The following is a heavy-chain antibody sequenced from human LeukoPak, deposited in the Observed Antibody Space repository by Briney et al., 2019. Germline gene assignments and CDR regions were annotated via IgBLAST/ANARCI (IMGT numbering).Heavy chain of an antibody. V-gene: IGHV3-7*03. D-gene: IGHD3-10*01. CDR3: ARVVWFGENWFDP. CDR2: IKQDGSEK. Sequence: GGSLRLSCAASGFTFSSDWMSWVRQAPGKGLEWVANIKQDGSEKYYVDSVKGRFTISRDNAKNSLYLQMNSLRAEDTAVYYCARVVWFGENWFDPWGQGTLVTVSS. CDR1: GFTFSSDW. J-gene: IGHJ5*02.